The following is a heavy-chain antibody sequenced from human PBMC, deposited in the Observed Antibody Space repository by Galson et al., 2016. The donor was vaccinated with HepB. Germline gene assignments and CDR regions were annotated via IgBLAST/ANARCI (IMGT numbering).Heavy chain of an antibody. D-gene: IGHD3-22*01. CDR2: LSYGWGT. CDR1: GGYITNRSYY. Sequence: SETLSLTCTVSGGYITNRSYYWGWVRQPPGKGLEWVGSLSYGWGTYYNPSLKSRATISVDTSKNHFSLRLTSVTAADTAVYYCATGVSSSGSWFDPWGQGTLVTVSS. CDR3: ATGVSSSGSWFDP. J-gene: IGHJ5*02. V-gene: IGHV4-39*07.